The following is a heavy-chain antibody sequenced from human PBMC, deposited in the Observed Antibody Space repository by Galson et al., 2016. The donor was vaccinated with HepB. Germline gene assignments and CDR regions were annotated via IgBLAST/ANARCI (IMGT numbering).Heavy chain of an antibody. D-gene: IGHD3-10*01. V-gene: IGHV3-30*18. CDR3: AKSPLMLFGELLVYFQH. CDR2: ISYDASKK. Sequence: SLRLSCAASGFTFGSYGMHWVRQAPGKGLEWVAFISYDASKKHYADSVKGRFTISRDKSKNTLYLQMNSLVAEDTALYYCAKSPLMLFGELLVYFQHWGQGTLVTFSS. CDR1: GFTFGSYG. J-gene: IGHJ1*01.